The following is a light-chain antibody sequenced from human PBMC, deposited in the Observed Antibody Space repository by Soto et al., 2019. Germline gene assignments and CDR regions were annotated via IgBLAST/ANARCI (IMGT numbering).Light chain of an antibody. CDR3: CSYAGDRTLI. CDR2: EDS. CDR1: NNDVGSYNL. J-gene: IGLJ2*01. Sequence: QSALTQPASVSRSPGQSITISCTGTNNDVGSYNLVSWYQQYPGEAPKLMIFEDSLRPSGVSSRFSGSKSGNTASLTISGLQAEDEAHYHCCSYAGDRTLIFGGGTKLTVL. V-gene: IGLV2-23*01.